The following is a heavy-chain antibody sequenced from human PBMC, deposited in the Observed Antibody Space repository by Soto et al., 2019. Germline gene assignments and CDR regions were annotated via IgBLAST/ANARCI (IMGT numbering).Heavy chain of an antibody. CDR1: GFSPSDYF. J-gene: IGHJ1*01. Sequence: EVHLVESGGGLVQPGGSLRLSCVASGFSPSDYFMDWVRQAPGKGPECVDRIKNKAQKDVTEYAESAKGRFIVSRDDSKKSLYLQMNKLVTEDTALSFCERDSLKCSFDQGVQGSVVTVSS. CDR2: IKNKAQKDVT. CDR3: ERDSLKCSFDQ. D-gene: IGHD3-9*01. V-gene: IGHV3-72*01.